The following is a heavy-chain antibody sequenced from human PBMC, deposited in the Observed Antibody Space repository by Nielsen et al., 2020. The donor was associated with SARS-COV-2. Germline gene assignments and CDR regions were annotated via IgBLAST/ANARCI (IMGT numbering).Heavy chain of an antibody. J-gene: IGHJ4*02. V-gene: IGHV5-51*01. CDR1: GYSFTSYW. CDR2: IYPGDSDT. D-gene: IGHD3-9*01. CDR3: ARLSHDYDILTDYYDY. Sequence: GESLKISCKGSGYSFTSYWIGWVRQMPGKGLEWMGIIYPGDSDTRYSPSFQGQVTISADKSISTAYLQWSSLKASDTAMYYCARLSHDYDILTDYYDYWGQGTLVTVSS.